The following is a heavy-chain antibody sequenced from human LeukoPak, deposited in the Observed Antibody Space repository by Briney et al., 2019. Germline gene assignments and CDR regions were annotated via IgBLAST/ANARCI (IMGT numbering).Heavy chain of an antibody. CDR2: VYNSGST. D-gene: IGHD1-26*01. CDR1: GGSISRGSYY. V-gene: IGHV4-61*02. CDR3: ARGLLGGSYYVPFDY. J-gene: IGHJ4*02. Sequence: PSQTLSLTCIVSGGSISRGSYYWNWIRQPAGKGLEWMGRVYNSGSTNYNPSLKSRVTISVDTSKNQFSLKLSSVTAADTAVYYCARGLLGGSYYVPFDYWGQGTLVTVSS.